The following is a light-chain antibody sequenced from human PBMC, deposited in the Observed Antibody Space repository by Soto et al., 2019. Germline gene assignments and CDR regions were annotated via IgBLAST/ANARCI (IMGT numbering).Light chain of an antibody. V-gene: IGKV1-16*01. J-gene: IGKJ1*01. CDR2: AAS. CDR3: QQYIRYPWT. CDR1: QSMGKD. Sequence: DIQMTQSPSSLSASVGDRVTITCRASQSMGKDLSWGQQTPXNAPKLLIYAASGLQSGVPSRFSGSGSGTDFTLTISSLQPDDFATYYCQQYIRYPWTFGQGT.